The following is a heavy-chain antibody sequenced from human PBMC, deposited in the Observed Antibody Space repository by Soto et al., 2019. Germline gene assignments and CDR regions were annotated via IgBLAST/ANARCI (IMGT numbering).Heavy chain of an antibody. V-gene: IGHV4-59*01. CDR1: GGSMRNYY. D-gene: IGHD6-6*01. CDR3: TSSYSTSSSPDY. Sequence: PSETLSLTCSVSGGSMRNYYWNWIRQPPGRGLEWIGYVYHSGSTNYNPSLKSRVSMSVDVSRNHFSLTLHSVTAADTAVYFCTSSYSTSSSPDYWGQEPWSPSPQ. J-gene: IGHJ4*01. CDR2: VYHSGST.